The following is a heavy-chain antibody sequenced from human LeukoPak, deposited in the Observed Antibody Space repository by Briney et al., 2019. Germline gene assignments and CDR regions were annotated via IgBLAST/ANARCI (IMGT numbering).Heavy chain of an antibody. CDR2: IYPDDSDT. Sequence: GESLKISCKGSGYSFTNYWIGWVRQMPGKGLEWRGIIYPDDSDTRYSPSFQGQITISADKSISTAYLQWSSLKASDTATYYCARPRGGQQLVPFDYWGQGTLVTVSS. CDR3: ARPRGGQQLVPFDY. D-gene: IGHD6-13*01. V-gene: IGHV5-51*01. CDR1: GYSFTNYW. J-gene: IGHJ4*02.